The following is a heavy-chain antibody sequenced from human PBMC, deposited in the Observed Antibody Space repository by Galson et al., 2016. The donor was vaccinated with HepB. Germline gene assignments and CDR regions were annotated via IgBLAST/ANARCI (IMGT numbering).Heavy chain of an antibody. J-gene: IGHJ6*02. CDR2: IYRDSST. V-gene: IGHV3-53*01. CDR3: ARGTADFLRSDGMDV. CDR1: GFSVNNNY. D-gene: IGHD3-3*01. Sequence: SLRLSCAASGFSVNNNYMNWVRQAPGKGLEWVSVIYRDSSTYYADSVKGRFTVSRDDAKNTVYLQMNSLRAEDTAVYYCARGTADFLRSDGMDVWGQGTTVTVSS.